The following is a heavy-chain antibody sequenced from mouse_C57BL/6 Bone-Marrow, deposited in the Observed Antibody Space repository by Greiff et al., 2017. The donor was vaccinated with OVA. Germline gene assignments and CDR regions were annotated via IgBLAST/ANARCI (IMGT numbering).Heavy chain of an antibody. CDR2: ISNGGGST. V-gene: IGHV5-12*01. CDR1: GFTFSDYY. J-gene: IGHJ4*01. Sequence: EVQRVESGGGLVQPGGSLKLSCAASGFTFSDYYMYWVRQTPEKRLEWVAYISNGGGSTYYPDTVKGRFTISRDNAKNTLYLQMSRLKSEDTAMYYCAKSPVVAEYAMDYWGQGTSVTVSS. CDR3: AKSPVVAEYAMDY. D-gene: IGHD1-1*01.